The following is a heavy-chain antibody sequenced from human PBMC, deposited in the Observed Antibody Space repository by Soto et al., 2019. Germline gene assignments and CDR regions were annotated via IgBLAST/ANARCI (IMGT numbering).Heavy chain of an antibody. CDR2: ISGNSGSI. CDR3: AKAGSYVYFDY. CDR1: GFTFDDYA. V-gene: IGHV3-9*01. J-gene: IGHJ4*02. D-gene: IGHD1-26*01. Sequence: GGSLRLSCAASGFTFDDYAMHWVRQGPGKGLEWVSGISGNSGSIGYADSVKGRFTISRDNAKISLYLQMNSLRAEDTALYYCAKAGSYVYFDYWGQGTLVTVSS.